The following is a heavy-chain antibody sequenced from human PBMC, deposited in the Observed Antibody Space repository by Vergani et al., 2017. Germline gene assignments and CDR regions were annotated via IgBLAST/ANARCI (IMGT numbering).Heavy chain of an antibody. V-gene: IGHV2-5*01. CDR3: AHTHGYNYVGDFDY. D-gene: IGHD5-24*01. Sequence: QITLKESGPTLVKPTQTLTLTCTFSGFSLSTSGVGVGWIRQPPGKALEWLALIYWNDDKRYSPSLKSRLTITKDTSKNQVVLTMTNMDPVDTATYYCAHTHGYNYVGDFDYWGQGILVTVSS. CDR2: IYWNDDK. CDR1: GFSLSTSGVG. J-gene: IGHJ4*02.